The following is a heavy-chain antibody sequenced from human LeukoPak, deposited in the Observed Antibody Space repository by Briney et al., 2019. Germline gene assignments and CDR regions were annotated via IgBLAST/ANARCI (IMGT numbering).Heavy chain of an antibody. V-gene: IGHV4-59*08. CDR3: ARHITLYRNYGMDV. Sequence: PSETLSLTCTVSGGSISSYYWSWVRQPPGKGLEWIGYIYYSGSTNYNPSLESRVTISVDTSKNRFSLKLSSVTAADTAVYYCARHITLYRNYGMDVWGQGTTVTVSS. CDR2: IYYSGST. CDR1: GGSISSYY. D-gene: IGHD2-21*01. J-gene: IGHJ6*02.